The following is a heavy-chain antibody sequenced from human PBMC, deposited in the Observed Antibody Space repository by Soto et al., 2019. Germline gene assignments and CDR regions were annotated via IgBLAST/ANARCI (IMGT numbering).Heavy chain of an antibody. D-gene: IGHD5-12*01. Sequence: PGGSLRLSCAAAGFPFSSYLMSWVRPAPGKGLEWVANIKQDGSEKYYVDSVKGRFTISRDNAKNSLYLQMNSLRSEDTAVYYCAIGYSGYDPEGSFDYWGQGTLVTVSS. CDR2: IKQDGSEK. V-gene: IGHV3-7*05. CDR1: GFPFSSYL. J-gene: IGHJ4*02. CDR3: AIGYSGYDPEGSFDY.